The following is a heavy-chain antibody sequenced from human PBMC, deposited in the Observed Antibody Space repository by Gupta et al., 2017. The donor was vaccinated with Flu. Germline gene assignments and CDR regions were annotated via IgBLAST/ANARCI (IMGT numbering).Heavy chain of an antibody. CDR1: RSYT. J-gene: IGHJ4*02. D-gene: IGHD6-6*01. CDR2: ISDGGGST. V-gene: IGHV3-23*01. CDR3: VKGSSSLRPYYFDY. Sequence: RSYTMSWVRQAPGKGLEWVSAISDGGGSTYYADSVKGRFTISRDNSKNTLYLQMNSLRAEDTAVYYCVKGSSSLRPYYFDYWGQGTLVTVSS.